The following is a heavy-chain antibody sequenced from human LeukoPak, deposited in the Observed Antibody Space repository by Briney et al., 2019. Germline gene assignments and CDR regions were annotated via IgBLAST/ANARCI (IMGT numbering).Heavy chain of an antibody. CDR3: ARTLWFGELSPGY. J-gene: IGHJ4*02. D-gene: IGHD3-10*01. CDR2: INPNSGGT. V-gene: IGHV1-2*02. Sequence: GASVKVSCKASGYTFTGYYMHWVRQAPGQGLEWMGWINPNSGGTNYAQKFQGRVTMTRDTSITTAYMELSRLTSDDTAMYYCARTLWFGELSPGYWGQGTLVTVSS. CDR1: GYTFTGYY.